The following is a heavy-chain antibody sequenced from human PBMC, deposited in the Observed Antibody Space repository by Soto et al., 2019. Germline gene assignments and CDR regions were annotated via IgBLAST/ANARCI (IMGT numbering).Heavy chain of an antibody. V-gene: IGHV1-69*04. D-gene: IGHD5-12*01. CDR1: GGTFSSYT. J-gene: IGHJ6*04. Sequence: GASVKVSCKASGGTFSSYTISWVRQAPGQGLEWMGRIIPILGIANYAQKFQGRVTITADKSTSTAYMELSSLRSEDTAVYYCAREVDMVAKEGGWEDYYCGMDVGGKGTRVTVPS. CDR2: IIPILGIA. CDR3: AREVDMVAKEGGWEDYYCGMDV.